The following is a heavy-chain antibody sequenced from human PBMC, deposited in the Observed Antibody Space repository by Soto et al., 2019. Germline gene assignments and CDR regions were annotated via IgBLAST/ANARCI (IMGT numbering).Heavy chain of an antibody. Sequence: GESLRLSCAASGFTFNNAWMFWVRQAPGQGLEWVGHMKSKSEGETTDYAAPVKGRFTISRDDTKNTVYLQMNSLTTEDTAVYYCTALFYFDASGYSFDLWGQGTLVTVSS. D-gene: IGHD3-22*01. J-gene: IGHJ4*02. CDR1: GFTFNNAW. V-gene: IGHV3-15*01. CDR2: MKSKSEGETT. CDR3: TALFYFDASGYSFDL.